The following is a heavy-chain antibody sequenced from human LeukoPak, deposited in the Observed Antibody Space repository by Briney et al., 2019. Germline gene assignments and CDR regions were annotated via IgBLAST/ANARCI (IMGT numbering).Heavy chain of an antibody. Sequence: SETLSLTCRVSGFSFSSGYFWGWIRQPPGKGLEWIGSFYHSGITYYNPSLKSRVTISVDTSKNQFSLKLSSVTAADTAVYYCARDRYYYGSGSFNWFDPWGQGTLVTVSS. V-gene: IGHV4-38-2*02. CDR2: FYHSGIT. CDR1: GFSFSSGYF. D-gene: IGHD3-10*01. CDR3: ARDRYYYGSGSFNWFDP. J-gene: IGHJ5*02.